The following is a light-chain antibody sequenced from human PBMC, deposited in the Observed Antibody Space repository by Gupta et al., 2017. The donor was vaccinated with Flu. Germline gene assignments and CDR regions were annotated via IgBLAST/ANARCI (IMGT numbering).Light chain of an antibody. CDR3: QQRSNGPPGVT. Sequence: EIVLTQSPATLSLSPGERATLSCRASQSVSSYLAWYQQKPGQAPRLLIYDASNRATGIPARCSGSGAGTDFTLTISSREPEDFAVYYCQQRSNGPPGVTFGGGTXVEIK. CDR2: DAS. J-gene: IGKJ4*01. CDR1: QSVSSY. V-gene: IGKV3-11*01.